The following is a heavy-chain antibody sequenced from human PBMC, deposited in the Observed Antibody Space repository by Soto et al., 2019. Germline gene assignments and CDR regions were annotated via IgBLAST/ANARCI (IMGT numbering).Heavy chain of an antibody. J-gene: IGHJ4*02. Sequence: SETLSLTCAVSGYSISTGFNWGWIRQPPGKGLEWIGSIYHSGSTYYNLSLKSRVTISADTSKNQISLKLISVTAADTALYYCARDWGAGFYNFDSWGQGTLVTVSS. V-gene: IGHV4-38-2*02. CDR1: GYSISTGFN. D-gene: IGHD3-16*01. CDR3: ARDWGAGFYNFDS. CDR2: IYHSGST.